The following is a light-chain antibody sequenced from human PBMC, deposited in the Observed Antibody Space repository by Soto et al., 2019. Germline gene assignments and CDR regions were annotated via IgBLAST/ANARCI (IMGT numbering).Light chain of an antibody. CDR3: GSYTSSDILYV. Sequence: QSALTQPASVSGSPGQSITISCTGTSSDVGGSNYVSWYQQHPGKAPKLMIYDVTNRPSGVSNRFSGSKSGNTASLTISGLQAEDEADYYCGSYTSSDILYVFGAGTKLTVL. CDR1: SSDVGGSNY. CDR2: DVT. V-gene: IGLV2-14*01. J-gene: IGLJ1*01.